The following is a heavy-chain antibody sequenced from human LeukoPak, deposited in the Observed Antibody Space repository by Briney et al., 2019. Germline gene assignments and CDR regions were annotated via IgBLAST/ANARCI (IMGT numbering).Heavy chain of an antibody. J-gene: IGHJ6*04. V-gene: IGHV3-64*01. CDR2: ITSNGDNT. Sequence: PGGSLRLSCAASGFTFSSYAMHWVRQAPGKGLEYVSAITSNGDNTFYRNSVKGRFTISRDNSRNTVYLQMGSLRAEDMAVYYCARVPNYDILTGYVWGKGTTVTISS. CDR1: GFTFSSYA. D-gene: IGHD3-9*01. CDR3: ARVPNYDILTGYV.